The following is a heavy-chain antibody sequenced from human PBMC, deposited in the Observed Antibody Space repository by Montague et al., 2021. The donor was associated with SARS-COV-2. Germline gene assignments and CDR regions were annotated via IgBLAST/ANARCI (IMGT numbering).Heavy chain of an antibody. Sequence: SETLSLTCVRLGSWNRGADWRSTGRKPRDGSMAYDGEILHTESTKYKPSLKSRVSMSVDKSWNQFSLRLTSVTAADTAIYYCARKGSGRSDLAYWGQGTLVTVSS. D-gene: IGHD1-26*01. J-gene: IGHJ4*02. CDR1: SWNRGADW. CDR3: ARKGSGRSDLAY. CDR2: ILHTEST. V-gene: IGHV4/OR15-8*01.